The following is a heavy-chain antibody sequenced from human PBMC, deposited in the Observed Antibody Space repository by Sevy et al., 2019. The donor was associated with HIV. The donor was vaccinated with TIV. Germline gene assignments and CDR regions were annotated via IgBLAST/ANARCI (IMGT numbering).Heavy chain of an antibody. V-gene: IGHV3-20*04. CDR2: INWNGANT. D-gene: IGHD2-15*01. Sequence: GGSLRLSCAASGFTFDDCGMSWVRQAPGKGLEWISSINWNGANTGYADSVKGRFTISRDNAKNSLFLQMDSLRADDTAFYYCARAGVVAARYFFDYWGQGTPVTVSS. CDR3: ARAGVVAARYFFDY. J-gene: IGHJ4*02. CDR1: GFTFDDCG.